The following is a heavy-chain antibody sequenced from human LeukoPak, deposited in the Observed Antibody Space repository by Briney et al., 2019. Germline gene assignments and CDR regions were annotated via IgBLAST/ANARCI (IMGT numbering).Heavy chain of an antibody. V-gene: IGHV4-61*05. CDR1: GGSISSSSYY. J-gene: IGHJ4*02. CDR2: IYYSGST. D-gene: IGHD3-10*01. CDR3: ARGGDILWFGELSLQFDY. Sequence: SETLSLTCTVSGGSISSSSYYWGWIRQPPGKGLEWIGYIYYSGSTNYNPTLKSRVTISVDTSKNQFSLKLSSVTAADTAVYYCARGGDILWFGELSLQFDYWGQGTLVTVSS.